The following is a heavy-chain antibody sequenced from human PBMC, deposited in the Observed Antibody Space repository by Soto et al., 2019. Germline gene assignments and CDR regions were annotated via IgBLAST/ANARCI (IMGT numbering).Heavy chain of an antibody. J-gene: IGHJ6*02. V-gene: IGHV1-69*13. CDR2: IIPIFGTA. Sequence: GASVKVSCKASGGTFSSYAISWVRQAPGQGLEWMGGIIPIFGTANYAQKFQGRVTITADESTSTAYMELSSLRSEDTAVYYCARSPRYGDYYYYGIDVWGQGTTVTVSS. D-gene: IGHD4-17*01. CDR1: GGTFSSYA. CDR3: ARSPRYGDYYYYGIDV.